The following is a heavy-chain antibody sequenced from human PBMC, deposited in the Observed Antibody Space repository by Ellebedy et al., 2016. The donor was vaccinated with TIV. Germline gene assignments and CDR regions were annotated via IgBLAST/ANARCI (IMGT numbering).Heavy chain of an antibody. CDR2: IYYSGSA. CDR1: GGSITSYN. V-gene: IGHV4-59*01. J-gene: IGHJ4*02. Sequence: GSLRLSXTVSGGSITSYNWSWIRQPPGKGLEWIGNIYYSGSANYNPSLKSRVTISVDTSKTQFSLKLSSVTAADTAVYYCARSPGGYSYAFDYWGQGTLVTVSS. CDR3: ARSPGGYSYAFDY. D-gene: IGHD5-18*01.